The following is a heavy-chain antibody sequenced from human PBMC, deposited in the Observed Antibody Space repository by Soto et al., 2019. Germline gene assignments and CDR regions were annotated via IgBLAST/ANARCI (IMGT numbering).Heavy chain of an antibody. V-gene: IGHV3-7*03. CDR1: GFIFSTYW. Sequence: EVQLVESGGGLVQPGESLRLSCAASGFIFSTYWMGWVRQAPGTGLGWVANIKQDGTEKLYVDSVKGRFTISRDNAKNLLYLQMNSLRAEDTAVYYCAAWPRSSWFDYWGQGTLVTVSS. D-gene: IGHD6-13*01. J-gene: IGHJ4*02. CDR2: IKQDGTEK. CDR3: AAWPRSSWFDY.